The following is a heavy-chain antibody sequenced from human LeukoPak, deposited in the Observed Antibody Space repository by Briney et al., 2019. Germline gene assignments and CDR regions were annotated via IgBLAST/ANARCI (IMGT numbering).Heavy chain of an antibody. CDR2: ISGSGDNT. CDR1: GFTFSSYA. Sequence: GGSLRLSCAASGFTFSSYAMSWVRQAPGKGLEWVSGISGSGDNTYYADSVKGRFTISRDNSKNTLYLQMNSLRAEDTAVYYCARPQPNCSGGSCYSAQYYYGMDVWGQGTTVTVSS. V-gene: IGHV3-23*01. D-gene: IGHD2-15*01. CDR3: ARPQPNCSGGSCYSAQYYYGMDV. J-gene: IGHJ6*02.